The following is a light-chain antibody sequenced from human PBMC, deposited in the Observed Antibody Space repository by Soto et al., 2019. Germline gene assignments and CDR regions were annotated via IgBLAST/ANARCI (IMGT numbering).Light chain of an antibody. CDR1: QSLLYSPGYNY. CDR2: SGS. CDR3: MQVLHPPYT. V-gene: IGKV2-28*01. Sequence: DVVMTQSPLSLPVTPGEPASISCRSSQSLLYSPGYNYLDWYVQKPGRSPQLLIYSGSRRASGVQARVRGEGSGKDLTRRIRGVEAEVVGVYYCMQVLHPPYTFGQGPGWRSN. J-gene: IGKJ2*01.